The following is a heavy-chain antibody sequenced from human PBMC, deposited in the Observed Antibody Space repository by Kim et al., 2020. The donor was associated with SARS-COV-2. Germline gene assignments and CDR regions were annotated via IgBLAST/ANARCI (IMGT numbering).Heavy chain of an antibody. V-gene: IGHV4-4*02. CDR3: ARSPVAATVDFNGMDV. Sequence: SETLSLTCAVSGGSISSSNWWSWVRQPPGKGLEWIGEIYHSGSTNYNPSLKSRVTISVDKSKNQFSLKLSSVTAADTAVYYCARSPVAATVDFNGMDVWGQGTTVTVSS. D-gene: IGHD4-17*01. CDR2: IYHSGST. J-gene: IGHJ6*02. CDR1: GGSISSSNW.